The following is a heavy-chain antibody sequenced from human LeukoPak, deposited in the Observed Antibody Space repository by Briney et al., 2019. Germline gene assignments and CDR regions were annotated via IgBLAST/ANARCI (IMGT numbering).Heavy chain of an antibody. Sequence: AGRSLRLSCAASGFSFSTYGMHWVRQAPGKGLEWVAVIWYDGNTKYYADSVKGRFTISRDKSKNTLYLQMNSLEPEDTAVYYCARGEAFHYDSSGYPDYWGQGTLVTVSS. CDR3: ARGEAFHYDSSGYPDY. D-gene: IGHD3-22*01. CDR1: GFSFSTYG. V-gene: IGHV3-33*01. CDR2: IWYDGNTK. J-gene: IGHJ4*02.